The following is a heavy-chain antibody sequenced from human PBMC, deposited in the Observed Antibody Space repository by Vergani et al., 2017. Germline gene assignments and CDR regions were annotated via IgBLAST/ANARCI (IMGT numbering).Heavy chain of an antibody. CDR3: AIAVADQVDY. CDR2: ISGSGGST. D-gene: IGHD6-19*01. V-gene: IGHV3-23*04. J-gene: IGHJ4*02. Sequence: EVQLVESGGGLVKPGGSLRLSCAASGFTFSSYSMNWVRQAPGKGLEWVSAISGSGGSTYYADSVKGRFTISRDNSKNTLYLQMNSLRAEDTAVYYCAIAVADQVDYWGQGTLVTVSS. CDR1: GFTFSSYS.